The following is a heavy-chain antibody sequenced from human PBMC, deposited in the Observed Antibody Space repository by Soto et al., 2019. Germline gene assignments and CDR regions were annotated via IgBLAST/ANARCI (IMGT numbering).Heavy chain of an antibody. Sequence: GSLRLSCAASGFTFSSYAMSWVRQAPGKGLEWVSAISGSGGSTYYADSVKGRFTISRDNSKNTLYLQMNSLRAEDAAVYYCAKGGIKQLAAYWGQGTLVTVSS. CDR1: GFTFSSYA. CDR2: ISGSGGST. D-gene: IGHD6-6*01. V-gene: IGHV3-23*01. J-gene: IGHJ4*02. CDR3: AKGGIKQLAAY.